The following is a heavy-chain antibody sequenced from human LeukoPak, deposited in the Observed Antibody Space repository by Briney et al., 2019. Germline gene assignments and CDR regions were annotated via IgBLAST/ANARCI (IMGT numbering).Heavy chain of an antibody. V-gene: IGHV3-53*01. CDR1: GFTVSSDS. J-gene: IGHJ4*02. Sequence: GGSLRLSCTVSGFTVSSDSMSWVRQAPGKGLEWVSFIYSGGSTHYSDSVKGRFTISRDNSKNTLYLQMNSLRAEDTAVYYCARVTYGSGTYGAFDYWGRGTLVTVSS. CDR2: IYSGGST. D-gene: IGHD3-10*01. CDR3: ARVTYGSGTYGAFDY.